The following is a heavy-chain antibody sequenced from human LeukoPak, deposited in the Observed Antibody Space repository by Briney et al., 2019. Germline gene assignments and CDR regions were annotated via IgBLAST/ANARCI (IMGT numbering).Heavy chain of an antibody. Sequence: GGSLRLSCAGSGLTFSAYGMSWVRQAPGKGLEWVSSISGSGGGTYYADSVKGRFTISRDNAKNSLYLQMNSLRAEDTAVYYCAELGITMIGGVWGKGTTVTISS. CDR3: AELGITMIGGV. V-gene: IGHV3-23*01. CDR2: ISGSGGGT. CDR1: GLTFSAYG. D-gene: IGHD3-10*02. J-gene: IGHJ6*04.